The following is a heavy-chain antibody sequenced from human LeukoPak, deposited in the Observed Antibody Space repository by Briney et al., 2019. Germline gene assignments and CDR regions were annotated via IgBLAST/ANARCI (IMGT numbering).Heavy chain of an antibody. Sequence: GGSLRLSCAASGFTFSSYSMNWVRQAPGKGLEWVSSISSSSSYIYYADSVKGRFTISRDNAKNSLYLQMNSLRAEDTAVYYCVASGHYCSGGSCSYAFDIWGQGTMVTVSS. J-gene: IGHJ3*02. CDR1: GFTFSSYS. CDR2: ISSSSSYI. V-gene: IGHV3-21*03. D-gene: IGHD2-15*01. CDR3: VASGHYCSGGSCSYAFDI.